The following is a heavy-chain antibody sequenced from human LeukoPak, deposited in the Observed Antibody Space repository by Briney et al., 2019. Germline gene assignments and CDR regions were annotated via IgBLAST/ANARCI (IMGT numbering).Heavy chain of an antibody. D-gene: IGHD6-13*01. Sequence: GRSLRLSCAASGFTFSSYAMHWVRQAPGKGLDWVAVISYDGSNKYYADSVKGRFTVSRDNSKNTLYLQMNSLRAEDTAVYYCAKAGSSWYLYYFDYWGQGTLVTVSS. CDR1: GFTFSSYA. CDR3: AKAGSSWYLYYFDY. V-gene: IGHV3-30-3*01. J-gene: IGHJ4*02. CDR2: ISYDGSNK.